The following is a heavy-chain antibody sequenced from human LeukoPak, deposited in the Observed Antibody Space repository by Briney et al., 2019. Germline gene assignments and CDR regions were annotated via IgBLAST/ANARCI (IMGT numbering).Heavy chain of an antibody. CDR3: ARLGGAADYYYYYYMDV. Sequence: GGSLRLSCAASGFTFNIYWMSWVRPAPGKGLEWVANIKQDGGEKYYVDSVKGRFTISRDNAKNSLYLQMSSLRAEDTAVYYCARLGGAADYYYYYYMDVWGKGTTVTVSS. J-gene: IGHJ6*03. CDR2: IKQDGGEK. D-gene: IGHD3-16*01. V-gene: IGHV3-7*01. CDR1: GFTFNIYW.